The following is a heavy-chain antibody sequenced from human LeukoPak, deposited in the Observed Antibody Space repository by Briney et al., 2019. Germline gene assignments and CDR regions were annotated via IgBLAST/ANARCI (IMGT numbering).Heavy chain of an antibody. D-gene: IGHD1-26*01. CDR1: GGSINSDY. J-gene: IGHJ5*02. V-gene: IGHV4-59*08. CDR2: INYSGNT. CDR3: YEQVTSGRFDP. Sequence: SETLSLTCTVSGGSINSDYWSWIRQPPGKGLEWIGYINYSGNTNSNPSLKSRVTISVDTSKNQFSLKLSSVTAADTAVYYCYEQVTSGRFDPRGQGTLVTVSS.